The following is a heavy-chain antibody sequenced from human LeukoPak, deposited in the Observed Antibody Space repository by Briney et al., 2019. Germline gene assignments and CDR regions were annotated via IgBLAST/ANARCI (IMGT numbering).Heavy chain of an antibody. Sequence: GGSLRLSCAASGFTFSNAWMSWVRQAPGKGLEWVSAISGSGGSTYYADSVKGRFTISRDNSKNTLYLQMNSLRAEDTAVYYCAKDKWFGEPIDYWGQGTLVTVSS. D-gene: IGHD3-10*01. CDR3: AKDKWFGEPIDY. J-gene: IGHJ4*02. CDR2: ISGSGGST. CDR1: GFTFSNAW. V-gene: IGHV3-23*01.